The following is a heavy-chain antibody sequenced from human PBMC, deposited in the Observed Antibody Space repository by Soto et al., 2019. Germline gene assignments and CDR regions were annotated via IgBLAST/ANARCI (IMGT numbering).Heavy chain of an antibody. CDR2: ISYDGSNK. Sequence: QVQLVESGGGVVQPGRSLRLSCAASGFTFSSYAMHWVRQAPGKGLEWVAVISYDGSNKYYADSVKGRFTISRDNSKNTLYLQMNSLRAEDTAVYYCARGAHYYGMDVWGQGTRVTVSS. CDR3: ARGAHYYGMDV. J-gene: IGHJ6*02. V-gene: IGHV3-30-3*01. CDR1: GFTFSSYA.